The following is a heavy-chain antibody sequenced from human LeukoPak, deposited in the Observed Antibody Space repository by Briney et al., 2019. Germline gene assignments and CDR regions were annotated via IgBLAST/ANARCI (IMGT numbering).Heavy chain of an antibody. V-gene: IGHV4-4*09. CDR1: GGSISRYY. J-gene: IGHJ2*01. CDR2: IYTSGST. D-gene: IGHD3-22*01. Sequence: SETLSLTCTVSGGSISRYYWSWIRQPPGKGLEWVGYIYTSGSTNYNPSRTSRVTISVATSKNQFSLKLSSVTAADTAVYYCARLPGAYYYDSSGYYGWYFDLWGRGTLVTVSS. CDR3: ARLPGAYYYDSSGYYGWYFDL.